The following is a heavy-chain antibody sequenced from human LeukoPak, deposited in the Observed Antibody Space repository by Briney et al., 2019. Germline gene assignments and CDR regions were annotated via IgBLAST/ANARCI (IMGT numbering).Heavy chain of an antibody. Sequence: GASVKVSCKASGYTFTSYDINWVRQATGQGLEWMGWMNPNSGNTGYAQKFQGRVTMTRNTSISTAYMELSSLRSEDTAVYYGARGLLAGEHPPSRHGGQGTLVTVSS. CDR2: MNPNSGNT. D-gene: IGHD3-16*01. J-gene: IGHJ1*01. V-gene: IGHV1-8*01. CDR1: GYTFTSYD. CDR3: ARGLLAGEHPPSRH.